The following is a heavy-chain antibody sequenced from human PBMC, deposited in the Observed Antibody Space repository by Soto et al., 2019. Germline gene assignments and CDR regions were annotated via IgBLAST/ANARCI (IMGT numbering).Heavy chain of an antibody. Sequence: SLTCTVSGGSISSGGYYWSWIRQHPGKGLEWIGYIYYSGSTYYNPSLKSRVTISVDTSKNQFSLKLSSVTAADTAVYYCARGAKRFGESDYWGQGTLVTVS. D-gene: IGHD3-10*01. CDR2: IYYSGST. V-gene: IGHV4-31*02. J-gene: IGHJ4*02. CDR3: ARGAKRFGESDY. CDR1: GGSISSGGYY.